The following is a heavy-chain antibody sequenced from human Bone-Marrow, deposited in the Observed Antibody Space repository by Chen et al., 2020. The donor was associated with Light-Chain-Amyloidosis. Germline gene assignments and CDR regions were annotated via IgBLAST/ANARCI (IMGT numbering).Heavy chain of an antibody. CDR2: IRNKATSYTT. CDR3: TTAHPQDY. Sequence: EVQLVESGGGLVQPGGSLRLSCAASGFTFSDHYMDWVRKAPGKGLEWVGRIRNKATSYTTEYAASVKGRFTISRDDSKNSLYLQMNSLKTEDTAVYYCTTAHPQDYWGQGTQVTVSS. D-gene: IGHD2-15*01. J-gene: IGHJ4*02. V-gene: IGHV3-72*01. CDR1: GFTFSDHY.